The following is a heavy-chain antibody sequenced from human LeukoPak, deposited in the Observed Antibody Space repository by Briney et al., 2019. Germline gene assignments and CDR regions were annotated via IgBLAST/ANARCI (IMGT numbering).Heavy chain of an antibody. Sequence: ASVKVSCKASGYTFTSYYMHWVRQAPGQGLEWMGIINPSGGSTSYAQKFQGRVTMTRDMSTSTVYMGLSSLRSEDTAVYYCARDLILPAAIGTGSDYWGQGTLVTVSS. V-gene: IGHV1-46*01. J-gene: IGHJ4*02. D-gene: IGHD2-2*01. CDR1: GYTFTSYY. CDR2: INPSGGST. CDR3: ARDLILPAAIGTGSDY.